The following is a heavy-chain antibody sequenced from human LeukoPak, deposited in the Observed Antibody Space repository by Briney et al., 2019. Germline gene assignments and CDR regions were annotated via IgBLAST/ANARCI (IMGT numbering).Heavy chain of an antibody. D-gene: IGHD2-15*01. CDR1: GGSFSGYY. Sequence: SETLSLTCAVYGGSFSGYYWSWIRQPPGKGLEWIGEINHSGSTNYNPSLKSRVTISVDTSKNQFSLKLSSVTAADTAVYYCARHREEGYEDYWGQGTLVTVSS. CDR3: ARHREEGYEDY. J-gene: IGHJ4*02. CDR2: INHSGST. V-gene: IGHV4-34*01.